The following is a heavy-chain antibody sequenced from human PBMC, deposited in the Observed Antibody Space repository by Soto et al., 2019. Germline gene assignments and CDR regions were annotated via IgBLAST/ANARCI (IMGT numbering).Heavy chain of an antibody. Sequence: QVQLQESGPGLVKPSQTLSLTCNVSGGPINSPDYYWSWIRQSPGKGLEWIGDIYHTGSTNYNPSLKSRVIISIDKAKNNFSLRLSSVTAADTAVYYCARIWGALAKIAGWFGPWGQGTLVTVSS. D-gene: IGHD5-12*01. CDR2: IYHTGST. CDR3: ARIWGALAKIAGWFGP. V-gene: IGHV4-30-4*01. CDR1: GGPINSPDYY. J-gene: IGHJ5*02.